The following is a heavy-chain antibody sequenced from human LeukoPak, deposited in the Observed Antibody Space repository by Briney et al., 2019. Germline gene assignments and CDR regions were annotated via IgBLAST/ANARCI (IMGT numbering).Heavy chain of an antibody. D-gene: IGHD2-2*01. CDR1: GFTFSSYA. J-gene: IGHJ3*02. CDR3: AREDYCSGTSCPGAFDI. Sequence: PGGSLRLSCAASGFTFSSYAMHWVRQAPGKGLEWVAVISYDGSNKYYADSVKGRFTISRDNSKNTLYLQMNSLRAEDTAVYYCAREDYCSGTSCPGAFDIWGQGTMVTVSS. V-gene: IGHV3-30-3*01. CDR2: ISYDGSNK.